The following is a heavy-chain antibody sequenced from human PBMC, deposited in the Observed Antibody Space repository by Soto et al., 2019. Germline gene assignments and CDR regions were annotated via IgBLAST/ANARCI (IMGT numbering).Heavy chain of an antibody. D-gene: IGHD6-13*01. J-gene: IGHJ4*02. CDR1: GFTFSDYY. CDR3: ARDGGLRPAYSSSWYSL. CDR2: ISSSSSYT. V-gene: IGHV3-11*06. Sequence: GSLRLSCAASGFTFSDYYMSWIRQAPGKGLEWVSYISSSSSYTNYADSVKGRFTISRDNAKSSLYLQMNSLRAEDTAVYYCARDGGLRPAYSSSWYSLWGQGTLVTVSS.